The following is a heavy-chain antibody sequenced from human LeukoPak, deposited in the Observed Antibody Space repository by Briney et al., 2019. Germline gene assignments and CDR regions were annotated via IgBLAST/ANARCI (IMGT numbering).Heavy chain of an antibody. CDR3: AKNYYGPGSYYKGPRTYIDY. CDR2: IRYDGSNK. J-gene: IGHJ4*02. D-gene: IGHD3-10*01. CDR1: GFTFSSYG. V-gene: IGHV3-30*02. Sequence: SGGSLRLSCAASGFTFSSYGMHWVRQAPGKGLEWVAFIRYDGSNKYYADSVKGRFTISRDNSKNTLYLQMNSLRAEDTAVYYCAKNYYGPGSYYKGPRTYIDYWGQGTLVTVSS.